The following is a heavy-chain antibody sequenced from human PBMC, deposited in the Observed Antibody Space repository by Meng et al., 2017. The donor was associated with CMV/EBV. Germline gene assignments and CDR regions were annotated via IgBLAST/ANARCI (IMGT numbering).Heavy chain of an antibody. Sequence: SGFTFSRSAMNWVRQAPGKGLEWVSGISGSGSRTYYAASVQGRFTVSRDNSKNTVFLQINSLRTEDTAVYYCAKGSRFLEWLLPPTTWGQGTLVTVSS. CDR3: AKGSRFLEWLLPPTT. D-gene: IGHD3-3*01. J-gene: IGHJ5*02. V-gene: IGHV3-23*01. CDR1: GFTFSRSA. CDR2: ISGSGSRT.